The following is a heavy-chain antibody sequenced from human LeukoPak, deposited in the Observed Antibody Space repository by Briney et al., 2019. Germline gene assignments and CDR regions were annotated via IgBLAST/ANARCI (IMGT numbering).Heavy chain of an antibody. V-gene: IGHV3-30*18. CDR1: GFTFSSYG. Sequence: PGRSLRLSCAASGFTFSSYGMHWVRQAPGKGLEWVAVISYDGSNKYYADSVKGRFTISRDNSKNTLYLQMNSLRAEDTAVYYCAKDPGVVPAHYFDYWGQGTLVTVSS. CDR3: AKDPGVVPAHYFDY. CDR2: ISYDGSNK. D-gene: IGHD2-2*01. J-gene: IGHJ4*02.